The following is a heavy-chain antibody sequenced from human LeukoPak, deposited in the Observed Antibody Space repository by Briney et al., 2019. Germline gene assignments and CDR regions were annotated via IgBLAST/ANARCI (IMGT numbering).Heavy chain of an antibody. D-gene: IGHD1-26*01. CDR3: VKSGGYGLIDY. Sequence: SETLSLTCGVYGGSFSDYYWSWIRQPPGKGLEWIGEINHSGSTNYNPSLKSRVTISVDTSKNQFSLRLNSVTAADTAMYYCVKSGGYGLIDYWGQGTLVTVSS. V-gene: IGHV4-34*01. J-gene: IGHJ4*02. CDR1: GGSFSDYY. CDR2: INHSGST.